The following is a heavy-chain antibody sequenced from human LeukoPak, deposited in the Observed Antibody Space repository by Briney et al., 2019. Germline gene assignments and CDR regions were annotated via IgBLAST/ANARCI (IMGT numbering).Heavy chain of an antibody. V-gene: IGHV4-59*01. J-gene: IGHJ4*02. D-gene: IGHD3-16*01. CDR3: ARVGDEVAYTRGYLDH. Sequence: SETLSLTCTVSGGSISSYYWSWIRQPPGKGLEWIAYLFYSGSTDYNPSLESRVTISVDTSKNQFSLKLRSVTAADTAVYYCARVGDEVAYTRGYLDHWGQGTLVTVSS. CDR1: GGSISSYY. CDR2: LFYSGST.